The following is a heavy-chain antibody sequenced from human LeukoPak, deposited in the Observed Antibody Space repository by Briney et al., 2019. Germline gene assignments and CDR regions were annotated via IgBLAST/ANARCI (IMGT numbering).Heavy chain of an antibody. Sequence: PSETLSLTCTVSGYSISSGYYWGWIRQPPGKGLEWIGSIYHSGSTYYNPSLKSRVTISVDTSKNQFSLKLSSVTAADTAWYYSARVGVMITFGGVIVPNWFDPWGQGTLVTVSS. CDR3: ARVGVMITFGGVIVPNWFDP. V-gene: IGHV4-38-2*02. J-gene: IGHJ5*02. CDR1: GYSISSGYY. D-gene: IGHD3-16*02. CDR2: IYHSGST.